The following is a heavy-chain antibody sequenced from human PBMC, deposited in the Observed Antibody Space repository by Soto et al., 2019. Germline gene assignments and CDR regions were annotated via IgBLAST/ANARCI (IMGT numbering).Heavy chain of an antibody. CDR3: ARGYYYDSSGYYFTGDAFDI. V-gene: IGHV1-18*01. CDR1: GYTFTSYA. D-gene: IGHD3-22*01. Sequence: ASVKVSCKASGYTFTSYAIDWVRQAPGQGLEWMGWISAYSGNTNYAQKLQGRVTMTTDTSTSTAYMELRSLRSDDTAVYYCARGYYYDSSGYYFTGDAFDIWGQGTMVTVSS. CDR2: ISAYSGNT. J-gene: IGHJ3*02.